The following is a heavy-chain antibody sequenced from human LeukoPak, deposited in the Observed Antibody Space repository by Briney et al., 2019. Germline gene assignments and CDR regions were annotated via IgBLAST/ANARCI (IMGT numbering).Heavy chain of an antibody. J-gene: IGHJ4*02. Sequence: ASVKVSCKASGYTFTGYYMHWVRQAPGQGLEWMGWINPNNGGTNYAQKFQDRVTMTWDTSITTAYMELSGLTSDDTAVYYCAREISGSFYYWGQGTLVTVSS. CDR1: GYTFTGYY. V-gene: IGHV1-2*02. D-gene: IGHD1-26*01. CDR3: AREISGSFYY. CDR2: INPNNGGT.